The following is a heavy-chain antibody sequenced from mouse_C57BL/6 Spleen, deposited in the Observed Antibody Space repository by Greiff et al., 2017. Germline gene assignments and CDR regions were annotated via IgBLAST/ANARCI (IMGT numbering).Heavy chain of an antibody. V-gene: IGHV1-62-3*01. CDR1: GYTFTSYW. Sequence: VQLQQPGAELVKPGASVTLSCTASGYTFTSYWMHWVKQRSGRCLEWIGRINPNSGGTKYNEKFKSKATLTVDKPSSTAYMQLSSLTSEDSAVYYCARDWGGDYWGQGTSVTVSS. CDR2: INPNSGGT. CDR3: ARDWGGDY. D-gene: IGHD4-1*01. J-gene: IGHJ4*01.